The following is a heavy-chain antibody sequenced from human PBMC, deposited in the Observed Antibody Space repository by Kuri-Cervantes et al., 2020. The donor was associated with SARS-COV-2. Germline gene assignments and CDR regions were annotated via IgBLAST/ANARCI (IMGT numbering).Heavy chain of an antibody. D-gene: IGHD1-26*01. V-gene: IGHV1-18*01. CDR1: GYTFNSYG. J-gene: IGHJ4*02. CDR2: ISAYNGNT. CDR3: AREARLVGATYRTIEIDD. Sequence: ASVKVSCKASGYTFNSYGISWVRQDPGQGLEWMGWISAYNGNTNYAQKIQGRVNMNTDTSTSTAYMELRSLRSDDTAVYYCAREARLVGATYRTIEIDDWGQGTLVTVSS.